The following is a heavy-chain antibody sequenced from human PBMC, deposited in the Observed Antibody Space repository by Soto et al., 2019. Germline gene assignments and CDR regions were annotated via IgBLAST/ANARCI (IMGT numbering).Heavy chain of an antibody. CDR2: IKSKSDRGTT. V-gene: IGHV3-15*01. Sequence: PGGSLRLSCATSGFTFSNAWMAWVRQAPGKGLEWVGRIKSKSDRGTTDYAAPVKGRFSISRDDSENMLYLQMNSLKTEDTAVYYCTKDGILTGYLPRWFDPWGQGTLVTVSS. CDR1: GFTFSNAW. CDR3: TKDGILTGYLPRWFDP. D-gene: IGHD3-9*01. J-gene: IGHJ5*02.